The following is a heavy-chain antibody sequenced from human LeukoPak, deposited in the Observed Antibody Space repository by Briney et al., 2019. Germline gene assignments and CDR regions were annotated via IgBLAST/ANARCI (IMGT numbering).Heavy chain of an antibody. CDR2: IRYDGSNK. V-gene: IGHV3-30*02. J-gene: IGHJ4*02. D-gene: IGHD3-22*01. CDR1: GFTFSSYG. Sequence: PGGSLRLSCAASGFTFSSYGMHWVRQAPGKGLEWVAFIRYDGSNKYYADSVKGRFTISRDNSKNTLYLQMNSLRAEDTALYYCARDGSYDSSGYLDYWGQGTLVTVSS. CDR3: ARDGSYDSSGYLDY.